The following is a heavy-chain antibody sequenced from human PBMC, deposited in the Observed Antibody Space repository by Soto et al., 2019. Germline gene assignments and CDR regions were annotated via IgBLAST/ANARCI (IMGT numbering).Heavy chain of an antibody. V-gene: IGHV3-23*01. CDR3: GKDGAALLGFGEARVGVSFDI. J-gene: IGHJ3*02. CDR1: GFTFSSYA. CDR2: LSGSGGTT. Sequence: EMQLLESGGGLVQPGGSLRLSCAASGFTFSSYAMNWVRQAPGKGLEWVSGLSGSGGTTVYTDSVKGRFTISRDNSKNTLFLQMSRLRAEDTAVYYCGKDGAALLGFGEARVGVSFDIWGQGTMVTVSS. D-gene: IGHD3-10*01.